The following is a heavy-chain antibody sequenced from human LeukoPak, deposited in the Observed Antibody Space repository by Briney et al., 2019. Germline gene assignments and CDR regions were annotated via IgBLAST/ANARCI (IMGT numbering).Heavy chain of an antibody. CDR2: IYWNDDK. CDR3: AHRVPQMYYFDY. Sequence: SGPTLVNPTQTLTLTCTFSGFSLSTSGVGVGWIRQPPGKALEWLALIYWNDDKRYSPSLKSRLTVTKDTSKNKVVLTMTNMDPVDTATYYCAHRVPQMYYFDYWGQGTLVTVSS. CDR1: GFSLSTSGVG. V-gene: IGHV2-5*01. J-gene: IGHJ4*02.